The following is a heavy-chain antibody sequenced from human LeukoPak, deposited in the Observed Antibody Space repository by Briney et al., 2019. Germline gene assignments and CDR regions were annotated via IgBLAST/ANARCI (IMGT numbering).Heavy chain of an antibody. CDR3: ARRIAAAGHFDY. V-gene: IGHV1-2*06. CDR2: INPNSGGT. Sequence: ASVKVSCTASGYTFTGYYLYWVRQAPGRGLGWMGRINPNSGGTNYAQKFQGRVTMTRDTSISTAYMELSSLRSDDTAVFYCARRIAAAGHFDYWGQGTLVTVSS. D-gene: IGHD6-13*01. J-gene: IGHJ4*02. CDR1: GYTFTGYY.